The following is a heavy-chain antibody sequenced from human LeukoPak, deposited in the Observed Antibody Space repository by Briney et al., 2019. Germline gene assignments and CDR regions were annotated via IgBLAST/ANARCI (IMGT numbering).Heavy chain of an antibody. D-gene: IGHD6-19*01. V-gene: IGHV1-2*06. J-gene: IGHJ4*02. CDR1: GYTFTGYY. Sequence: GASVKVSCKASGYTFTGYYMHWVRQAPGQGLEWMGRINPNSGGTNYAQKFQGRVTMTRDTSISTAYMELSRLRSDDTAVYYCAREEVRYSSCWSPYYWGQGTLVTVSS. CDR3: AREEVRYSSCWSPYY. CDR2: INPNSGGT.